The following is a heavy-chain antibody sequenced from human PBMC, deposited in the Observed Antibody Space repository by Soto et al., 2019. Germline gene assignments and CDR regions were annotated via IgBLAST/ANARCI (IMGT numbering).Heavy chain of an antibody. V-gene: IGHV3-30*18. D-gene: IGHD6-6*01. J-gene: IGHJ4*02. Sequence: GGSLRLSCAAAGFSFRSYGIRWVRQAPGKGLEWVALISYDGSNKYYADSVKGRFTISRDNSKDTLYLQLNSLRADDTAVYYCAKGAGSTSAPFDHWGQGTLVTVSS. CDR2: ISYDGSNK. CDR1: GFSFRSYG. CDR3: AKGAGSTSAPFDH.